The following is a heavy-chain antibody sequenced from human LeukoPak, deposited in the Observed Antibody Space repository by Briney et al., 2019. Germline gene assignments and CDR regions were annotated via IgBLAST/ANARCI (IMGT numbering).Heavy chain of an antibody. D-gene: IGHD1-26*01. CDR3: AKGPYSGSYPYYFDY. V-gene: IGHV3-43*01. CDR1: GFTFDDYT. CDR2: ISWDGGST. J-gene: IGHJ4*02. Sequence: PGGSLRLSCAASGFTFDDYTMYWVRQAPGKGLEWVSLISWDGGSTYYADSVKGRFTISRDNSKNSLYLQMNSLRTEDTALYYCAKGPYSGSYPYYFDYWGQGTLVTVSS.